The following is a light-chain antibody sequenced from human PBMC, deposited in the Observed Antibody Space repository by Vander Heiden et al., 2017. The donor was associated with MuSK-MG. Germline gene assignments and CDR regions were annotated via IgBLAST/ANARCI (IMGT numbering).Light chain of an antibody. CDR2: AAS. J-gene: IGKJ2*01. V-gene: IGKV1-39*01. Sequence: DIQMTQSPSSLSASVGDRVSITCRTSQTIDTYLNWYQQKPGKAPNLLIYAASRLQSGVPSRFSGSGSGTDFTLTITRLQPEDFATYYCQQSYTAPRTFGQGTKLEIK. CDR1: QTIDTY. CDR3: QQSYTAPRT.